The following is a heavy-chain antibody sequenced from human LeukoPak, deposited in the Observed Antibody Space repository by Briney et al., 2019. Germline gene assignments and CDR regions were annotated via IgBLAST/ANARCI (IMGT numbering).Heavy chain of an antibody. CDR1: GGSFSGYY. D-gene: IGHD3-10*01. V-gene: IGHV4-34*01. CDR3: ARARFNYYGGPGYLDY. J-gene: IGHJ4*02. CDR2: INHSGST. Sequence: PSETLSLTCAVYGGSFSGYYWSWIRQPPGKGLEWIGEINHSGSTNYNPSLKSRVTISVDTSKNQFSLKLSSVTAADTAVYYCARARFNYYGGPGYLDYWGQGTLVTVSS.